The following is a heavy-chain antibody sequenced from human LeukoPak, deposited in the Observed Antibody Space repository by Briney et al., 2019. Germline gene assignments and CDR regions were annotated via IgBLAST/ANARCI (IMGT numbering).Heavy chain of an antibody. CDR1: GFTFSNYV. CDR2: ISGSGTST. D-gene: IGHD4-11*01. Sequence: GGSLRLSCVASGFTFSNYVMNWVRQAPGTGLECVSSISGSGTSTYYADSVKGRFTSSRDNSKNTLYLQMNSLRAEDTAIYYCANEYSKGDVWGQGTTVTASS. CDR3: ANEYSKGDV. J-gene: IGHJ3*01. V-gene: IGHV3-23*01.